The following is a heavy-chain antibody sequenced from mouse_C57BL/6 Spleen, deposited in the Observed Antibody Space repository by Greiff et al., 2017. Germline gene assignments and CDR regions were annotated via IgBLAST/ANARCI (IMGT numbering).Heavy chain of an antibody. J-gene: IGHJ3*01. V-gene: IGHV1-55*01. D-gene: IGHD2-1*01. Sequence: QVQLQQPGAELVKPGASVKMSCKASGYTFTSYWITWVKQRPGQGLEWIGDIYPGSGSTNYNEKFKSKATLTVDTSSSTAYMQLSSLTSEDSAVYYCAREEIYYCNPWFAYWGQGTLVTVSA. CDR3: AREEIYYCNPWFAY. CDR2: IYPGSGST. CDR1: GYTFTSYW.